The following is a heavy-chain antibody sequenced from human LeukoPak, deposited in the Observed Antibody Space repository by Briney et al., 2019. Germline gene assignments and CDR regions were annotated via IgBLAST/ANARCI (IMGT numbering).Heavy chain of an antibody. CDR2: ISYDGSDK. CDR1: GFTFSSYG. Sequence: GRSLRLSCAASGFTFSSYGMHWVRQAPGKGLEWVAVISYDGSDKYYADSVKGRFTISRDNSKNTLYLQMNSLRAEDTAVYYCAKDRWAVDTAMVMDYWGQGTLVTVSS. J-gene: IGHJ4*02. CDR3: AKDRWAVDTAMVMDY. V-gene: IGHV3-30*18. D-gene: IGHD5-18*01.